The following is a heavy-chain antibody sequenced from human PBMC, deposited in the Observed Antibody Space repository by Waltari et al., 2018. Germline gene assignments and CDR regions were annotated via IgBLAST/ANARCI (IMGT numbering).Heavy chain of an antibody. Sequence: CAASGFTFSSYEMNWVRQAPGKGLEWVSYISSSGSTIYYADSVKGRFTISRDNAKNSLYLQMNSLRAEDTAVYYCARDRNGDYDYYYYGMDVWGQGTTVTVSS. CDR2: ISSSGSTI. V-gene: IGHV3-48*03. CDR1: GFTFSSYE. CDR3: ARDRNGDYDYYYYGMDV. D-gene: IGHD4-17*01. J-gene: IGHJ6*02.